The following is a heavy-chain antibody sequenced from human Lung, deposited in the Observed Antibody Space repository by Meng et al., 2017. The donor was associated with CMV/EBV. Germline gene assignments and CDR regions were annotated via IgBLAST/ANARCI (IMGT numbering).Heavy chain of an antibody. CDR3: AGEQGAR. Sequence: SXTLSLTCAVYGGSFSGYYWSWIRQPPGKGLEWIGEINHSGSTNYNPSLKSRVTISVDTSKNQFSLKLSSVTAADTAVYYCAGEQGARWGQGTLVTVSS. D-gene: IGHD3-16*01. V-gene: IGHV4-34*01. CDR2: INHSGST. CDR1: GGSFSGYY. J-gene: IGHJ4*02.